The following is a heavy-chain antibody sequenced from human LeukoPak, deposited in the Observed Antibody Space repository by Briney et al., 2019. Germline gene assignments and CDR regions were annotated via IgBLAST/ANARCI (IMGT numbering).Heavy chain of an antibody. CDR2: INHSGST. CDR1: GGSFSGYY. D-gene: IGHD6-19*01. J-gene: IGHJ4*02. CDR3: ASGPVRTGYSSGWYWNY. V-gene: IGHV4-34*01. Sequence: PSETLSLTCAVYGGSFSGYYWSWIRQPPGKGLEWIGEINHSGSTNYNPSLKSRATISVDTSKNQFSLKLSSVTAADTGVYYCASGPVRTGYSSGWYWNYWGQGTLVTVSS.